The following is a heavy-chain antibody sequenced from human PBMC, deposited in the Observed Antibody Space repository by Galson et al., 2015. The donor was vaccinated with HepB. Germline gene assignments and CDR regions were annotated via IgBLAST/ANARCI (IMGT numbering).Heavy chain of an antibody. CDR3: AKDASGSYLRPYYFDY. J-gene: IGHJ4*02. Sequence: SLRLSCAASGFTFSSYGMHWVRQAPGKGLEWVAVISYDGSNKYYADSVKGRLTISRDNSMNTLYLQMNSLRAEDTAVYYCAKDASGSYLRPYYFDYWGLGTLVTVSS. V-gene: IGHV3-30*18. D-gene: IGHD1-26*01. CDR1: GFTFSSYG. CDR2: ISYDGSNK.